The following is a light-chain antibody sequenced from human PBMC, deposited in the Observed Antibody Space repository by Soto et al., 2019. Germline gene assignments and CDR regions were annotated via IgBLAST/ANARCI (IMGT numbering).Light chain of an antibody. CDR2: DAY. CDR3: QQRSHWPT. Sequence: ENVLTQSPVTLSLSPGERATLSCRASQSFRGLLAWYQQKPGQAPRLLIYDAYNRATGIPPRFSGSGSGTDFTLTISSLEPEDFAFYFCQQRSHWPTFGQGTKVDIK. V-gene: IGKV3-11*01. J-gene: IGKJ1*01. CDR1: QSFRGL.